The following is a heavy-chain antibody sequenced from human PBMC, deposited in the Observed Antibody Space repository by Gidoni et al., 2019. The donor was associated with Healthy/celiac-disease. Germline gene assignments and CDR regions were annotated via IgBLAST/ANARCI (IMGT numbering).Heavy chain of an antibody. D-gene: IGHD3-22*01. CDR3: ARDWRPYYYDSSGYYYVAFDI. CDR1: GFPFDDYG. J-gene: IGHJ3*02. V-gene: IGHV3-20*01. CDR2: INWNGGST. Sequence: EVQLVESGGGVVRPGGSLRLSCAAAGFPFDDYGMRWRRQAAGQGLEWVSGINWNGGSTGYADSVKGRFTISRDNAKNSLYLQMNSLRAEDTALYHCARDWRPYYYDSSGYYYVAFDIWGQGTMVTVSS.